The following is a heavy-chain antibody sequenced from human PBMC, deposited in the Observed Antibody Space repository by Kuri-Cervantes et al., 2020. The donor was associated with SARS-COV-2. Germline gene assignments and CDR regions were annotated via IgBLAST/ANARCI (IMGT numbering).Heavy chain of an antibody. V-gene: IGHV3-48*01. CDR2: ISSSSSTI. CDR3: ARTRGDFDY. J-gene: IGHJ4*02. Sequence: GESLKISCAASGLTFSSYSMNWVRQAPGKGLEWVSYISSSSSTIYYADSVKGRFTISRNNAKNSLYLQMNSLRAEDTAVYYCARTRGDFDYWGQGTLVTVSS. CDR1: GLTFSSYS.